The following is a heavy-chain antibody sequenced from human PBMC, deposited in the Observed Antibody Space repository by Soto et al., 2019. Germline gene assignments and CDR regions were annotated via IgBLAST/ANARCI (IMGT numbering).Heavy chain of an antibody. CDR2: INSDGSST. Sequence: GSLRLSCAASGFTFSSYWMHWVRQAPGKGLVWVSRINSDGSSTSYADSVKGRFTISRDNAKNTLYLQMNSLRAEDTAVYYCARGSGYEVGAKQQLVLDAWYDIWGQGTMVTVSS. D-gene: IGHD6-13*01. V-gene: IGHV3-74*01. CDR3: ARGSGYEVGAKQQLVLDAWYDI. J-gene: IGHJ3*02. CDR1: GFTFSSYW.